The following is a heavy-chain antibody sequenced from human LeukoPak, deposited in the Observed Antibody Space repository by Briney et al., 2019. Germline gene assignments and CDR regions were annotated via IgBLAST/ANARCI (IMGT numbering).Heavy chain of an antibody. Sequence: GGSLRLSCAASGFTVSSNYMSWVRQAPGKGLEWVAVIYSGGSTYYADSVKGRFTISRDNSKNTLYLQMNSLRAEDTAVYYCARESTSWYFDLWGRGTLVTVSS. CDR2: IYSGGST. CDR3: ARESTSWYFDL. V-gene: IGHV3-53*01. CDR1: GFTVSSNY. J-gene: IGHJ2*01. D-gene: IGHD2-2*01.